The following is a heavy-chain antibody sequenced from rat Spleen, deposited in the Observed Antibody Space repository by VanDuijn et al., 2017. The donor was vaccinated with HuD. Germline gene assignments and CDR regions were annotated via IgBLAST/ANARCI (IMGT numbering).Heavy chain of an antibody. J-gene: IGHJ2*01. CDR2: ISYGDSSGHSAT. CDR1: GFTFSDYY. CDR3: ARRHYGYTDYFDY. D-gene: IGHD1-6*01. Sequence: EVQLVESGGGSVQPGRSLKLSCAASGFTFSDYYMAWVRQAPTKGLEWVATISYGDSSGHSATYYRDSVKGRFTISRDNAKSTLSLQVDSLRSEDTATYYCARRHYGYTDYFDYWGQGVMVTVSS. V-gene: IGHV5-7*01.